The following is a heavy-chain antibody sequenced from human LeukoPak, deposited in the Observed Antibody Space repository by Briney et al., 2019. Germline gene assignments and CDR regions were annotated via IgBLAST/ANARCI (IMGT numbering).Heavy chain of an antibody. J-gene: IGHJ6*03. CDR1: GGSFSGYY. CDR2: INPSGST. V-gene: IGHV4-34*01. CDR3: ARTPITMVRGSYYMDV. D-gene: IGHD3-10*01. Sequence: SETLSLTCGIYGGSFSGYYWSWIRQPPGKGLEWIGEINPSGSTNYNPSLKSRVTTSVDTSKNQFSLKLSSVTAADTAVYYCARTPITMVRGSYYMDVWGKGTTVTVSS.